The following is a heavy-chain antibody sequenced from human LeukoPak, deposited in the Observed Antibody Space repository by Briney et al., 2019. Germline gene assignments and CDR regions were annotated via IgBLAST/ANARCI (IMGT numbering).Heavy chain of an antibody. J-gene: IGHJ4*02. Sequence: SETLSLTCTVSDGSISSHYWSWIRQPAGKGLEWIGRIYTSGSTNYSPSLKSRVTMSMDTSKNHFSLNLRSVTAAGTAVYYCARAPNSSSWRFDYWGQGSLVTVSS. CDR1: DGSISSHY. CDR2: IYTSGST. V-gene: IGHV4-4*07. D-gene: IGHD6-13*01. CDR3: ARAPNSSSWRFDY.